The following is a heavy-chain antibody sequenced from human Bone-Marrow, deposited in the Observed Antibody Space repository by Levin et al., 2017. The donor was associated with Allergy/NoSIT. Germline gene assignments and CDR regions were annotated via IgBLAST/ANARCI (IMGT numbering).Heavy chain of an antibody. CDR2: MNPNTGAT. CDR3: ARAGGSGPIGHYYGMDV. V-gene: IGHV1-8*01. D-gene: IGHD3-10*01. J-gene: IGHJ6*02. CDR1: GYSFTSYE. Sequence: ASVKVSCKASGYSFTSYEINWVRQVTGQGPEWLGWMNPNTGATGYAQKFQGRVMMTRNISTDTAYMELSSLRFEDTALYFCARAGGSGPIGHYYGMDVWGQGTTVAVSS.